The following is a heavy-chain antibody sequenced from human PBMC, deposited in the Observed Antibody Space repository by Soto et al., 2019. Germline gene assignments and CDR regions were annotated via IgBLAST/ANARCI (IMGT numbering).Heavy chain of an antibody. V-gene: IGHV1-3*01. J-gene: IGHJ4*02. CDR1: GYTFASFG. CDR2: INAGTGNT. Sequence: QVQLVQSGAEVKKPGASVKLSCKASGYTFASFGLHWVRQAPGQIPACVGWINAGTGNTKYSEKLQDRVTITRDISASTGYMALSSLKPEDTAIYYCVRDRAAVVDFWGQGTPVTVSS. D-gene: IGHD6-13*01. CDR3: VRDRAAVVDF.